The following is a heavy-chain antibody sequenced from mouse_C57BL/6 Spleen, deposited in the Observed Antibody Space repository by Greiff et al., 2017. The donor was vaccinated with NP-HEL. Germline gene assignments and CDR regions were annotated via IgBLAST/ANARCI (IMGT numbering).Heavy chain of an antibody. Sequence: VQLQQSGAELVRPGSSVKLSCKASGYTFTSYWMHWVKQRPIQGLEWIGNIDPSDSDTHYNQKFKDKATLTVDKSSSTAYMQLSSLTSEDSAVYYCARKYFDVWGTGTTLTVSS. J-gene: IGHJ1*03. V-gene: IGHV1-52*01. CDR1: GYTFTSYW. CDR2: IDPSDSDT. CDR3: ARKYFDV.